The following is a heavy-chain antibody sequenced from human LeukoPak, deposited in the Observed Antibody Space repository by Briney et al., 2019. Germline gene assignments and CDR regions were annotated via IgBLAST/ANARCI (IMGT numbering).Heavy chain of an antibody. CDR1: GGTFSSYA. J-gene: IGHJ6*03. CDR3: AKQAGGDLWAFMGV. V-gene: IGHV1-69*13. Sequence: SVKVSCKASGGTFSSYAISWVRQAPGQGLEWMGGIIPIFGTANYAQKFQGRVTITADESTSTAYMELSSLRSEDTAVYYCAKQAGGDLWAFMGVWGKGTTVTVSS. CDR2: IIPIFGTA. D-gene: IGHD2-21*02.